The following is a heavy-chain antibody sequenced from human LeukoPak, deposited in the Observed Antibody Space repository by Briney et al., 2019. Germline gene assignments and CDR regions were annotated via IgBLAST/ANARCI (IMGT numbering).Heavy chain of an antibody. J-gene: IGHJ4*02. CDR1: GFTFSSYG. CDR2: IRYDGSNK. CDR3: AKDPLAAPRDGSLDY. Sequence: GGSLRLSCAAPGFTFSSYGMHWVRQAPGKGLEWVAFIRYDGSNKYYADSVKGRFTISRDNSKNTLYLQMNSLRTEDTAVYYCAKDPLAAPRDGSLDYWGQGTLVTVSS. V-gene: IGHV3-30*02. D-gene: IGHD6-19*01.